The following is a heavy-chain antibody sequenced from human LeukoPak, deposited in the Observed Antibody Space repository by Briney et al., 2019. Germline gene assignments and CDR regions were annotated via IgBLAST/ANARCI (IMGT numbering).Heavy chain of an antibody. CDR3: ERGGANTNGMLDY. J-gene: IGHJ4*02. CDR1: GFTFRKHT. CDR2: ITGGVENT. V-gene: IGHV3-23*01. D-gene: IGHD2-8*01. Sequence: GGPLRHSRAPPGFTFRKHTMSGVPTPPGKGRGWLSRITGGVENTYYAAPVKGRFTLSRDKSKNTLYLQMNSLRAEDTAVYYCERGGANTNGMLDYWGQGTLVTVSS.